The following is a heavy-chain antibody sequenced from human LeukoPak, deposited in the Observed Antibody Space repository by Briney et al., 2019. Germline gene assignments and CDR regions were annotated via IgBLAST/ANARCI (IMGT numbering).Heavy chain of an antibody. CDR3: ARYYYDSSGESGHDAFDI. CDR2: INHSGST. V-gene: IGHV4-34*01. CDR1: GGSFSGYY. J-gene: IGHJ3*02. D-gene: IGHD3-22*01. Sequence: PSETLSLACAVYGGSFSGYYWSWIRQPPGKGLEWIGEINHSGSTNYNPSLKSRVTISVDTSQNQFSLKLRSEPAADTAVYYCARYYYDSSGESGHDAFDIWGQGTMLTVSS.